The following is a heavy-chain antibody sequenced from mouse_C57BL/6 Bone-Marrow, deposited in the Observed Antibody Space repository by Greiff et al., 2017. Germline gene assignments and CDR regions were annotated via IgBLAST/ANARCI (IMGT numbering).Heavy chain of an antibody. CDR3: ARLSAGDWYYAMDD. CDR2: IRNKANGYTT. D-gene: IGHD2-13*01. V-gene: IGHV7-3*01. J-gene: IGHJ4*01. Sequence: EVKVVESGGGLVQPGGSLSLSCAASGFTFTDYYMSWVRQPPGKALEWLGFIRNKANGYTTEYSASVKGRFTISRDTSQSILYLQMNALGAEDRATYYSARLSAGDWYYAMDDWGQGTSVTVSS. CDR1: GFTFTDYY.